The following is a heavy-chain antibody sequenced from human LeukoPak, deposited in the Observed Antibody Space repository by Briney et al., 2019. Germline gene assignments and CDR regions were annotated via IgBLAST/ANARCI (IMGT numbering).Heavy chain of an antibody. J-gene: IGHJ4*02. V-gene: IGHV3-23*01. Sequence: GGSLRLSCAASGFTFSSYAMRWVRQARGKGREWGSAISGSGGSTYYADSVKGRVTISRDNSKNTLYLQMNSLRAEDTAVYYCAKEEGGIVDYWGQGTLVTVSS. D-gene: IGHD3-22*01. CDR1: GFTFSSYA. CDR3: AKEEGGIVDY. CDR2: ISGSGGST.